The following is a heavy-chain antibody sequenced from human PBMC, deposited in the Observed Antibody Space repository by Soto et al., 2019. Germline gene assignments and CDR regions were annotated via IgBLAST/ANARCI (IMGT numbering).Heavy chain of an antibody. V-gene: IGHV3-33*06. CDR1: GFTFSSYG. CDR2: IWYDGSNK. CDR3: AKDQGEMATIYYFDY. J-gene: IGHJ4*02. D-gene: IGHD5-12*01. Sequence: QVQLVESGGGVVQPGRSLRLSCAASGFTFSSYGMHWVRQAPGKGLEWVAVIWYDGSNKYYADSVKGRFTISRDNSKNTLYLQMNSLRAEDTAVYYCAKDQGEMATIYYFDYWGQGTLVTVSS.